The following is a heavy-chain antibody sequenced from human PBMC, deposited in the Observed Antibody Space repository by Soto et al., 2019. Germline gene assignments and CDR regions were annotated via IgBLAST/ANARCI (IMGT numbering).Heavy chain of an antibody. CDR1: GFSLSTSGVG. D-gene: IGHD2-15*01. CDR3: AHVLVVVANYGMDV. J-gene: IGHJ6*02. V-gene: IGHV2-5*02. Sequence: QITLKESGPPLAKPTQTLTLTCTFSGFSLSTSGVGVGWIRQPPGKALEWLALIYWDDDKRYSPSLTSRLTITKDTSKNQVVLTMTNMDPVDTATYYCAHVLVVVANYGMDVWGQGTTVTVSS. CDR2: IYWDDDK.